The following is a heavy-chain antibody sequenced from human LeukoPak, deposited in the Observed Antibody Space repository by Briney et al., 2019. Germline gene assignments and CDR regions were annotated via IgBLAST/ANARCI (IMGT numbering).Heavy chain of an antibody. D-gene: IGHD4-17*01. Sequence: PSETLSLTCTVSGGSISSGDYYWSWIRQPPGKGLEWIGYIYYSGSTYYNPSLKSRVTISVDTSKNQFSLKLSSVTAADTAVYYCARGVEDGDHRGLSFDYWGQGTLVTVSS. CDR1: GGSISSGDYY. V-gene: IGHV4-30-4*01. CDR3: ARGVEDGDHRGLSFDY. J-gene: IGHJ4*02. CDR2: IYYSGST.